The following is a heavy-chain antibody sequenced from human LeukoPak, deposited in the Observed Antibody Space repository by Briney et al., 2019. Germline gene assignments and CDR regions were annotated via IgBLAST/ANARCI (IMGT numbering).Heavy chain of an antibody. Sequence: GGSPRLSCAASGFTFSSYAMHRVRQAPGKGLEYVSAISSNGGSTYYANSVKGRFTISRDNSKNTLYLQMNSLRAEDTAVYYCARIGDYYDSSGYYYVGYFDYWGQGTLVTVSS. D-gene: IGHD3-22*01. CDR3: ARIGDYYDSSGYYYVGYFDY. J-gene: IGHJ4*02. V-gene: IGHV3-64*01. CDR1: GFTFSSYA. CDR2: ISSNGGST.